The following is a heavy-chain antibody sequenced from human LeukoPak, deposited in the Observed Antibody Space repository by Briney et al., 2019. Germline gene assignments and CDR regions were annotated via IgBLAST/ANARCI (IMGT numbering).Heavy chain of an antibody. CDR3: AGDPYDSSGYYFGY. V-gene: IGHV3-74*01. D-gene: IGHD3-22*01. J-gene: IGHJ4*02. CDR1: GFTFSSYW. Sequence: GGSLRLSCAASGFTFSSYWMHWVRQAPGKGLVWVSRINSDGSSTSYADSVKGRFTISRDNAKNTLYLQMNSLRAEDTAVYYCAGDPYDSSGYYFGYWGQGTLVTVSS. CDR2: INSDGSST.